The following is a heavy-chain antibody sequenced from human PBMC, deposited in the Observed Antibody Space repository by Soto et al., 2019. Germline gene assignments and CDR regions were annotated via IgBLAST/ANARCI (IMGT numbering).Heavy chain of an antibody. V-gene: IGHV4-34*02. CDR2: INHGGST. J-gene: IGHJ4*02. D-gene: IGHD5-12*01. CDR1: GGSFSGYY. CDR3: ASGGQTIIPKD. Sequence: QVQLQQWGAGLLKPSETLSLTCAVYGGSFSGYYWSWIRQPPGKGLDWIGEINHGGSTNYNPSLKRRVTISIGTSKNQFSLKLSSVTAADTAVYYCASGGQTIIPKDWGQGTLVTASS.